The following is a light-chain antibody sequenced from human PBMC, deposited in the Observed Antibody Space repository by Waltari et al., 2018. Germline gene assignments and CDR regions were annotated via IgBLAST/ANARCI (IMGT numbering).Light chain of an antibody. CDR1: QSISNW. Sequence: DIQMTQSPSTLCASVGDRDTITCRASQSISNWLAWYHQKPGKAPKLLIYKSSTLQSGVPSRFSGSGAWTEFTLTISSLQPDDFATYYCHQYNSYSLLTFGGGTKVEIK. CDR2: KSS. J-gene: IGKJ4*01. V-gene: IGKV1-5*03. CDR3: HQYNSYSLLT.